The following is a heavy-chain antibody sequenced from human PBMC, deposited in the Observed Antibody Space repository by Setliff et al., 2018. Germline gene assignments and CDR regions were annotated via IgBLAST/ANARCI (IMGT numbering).Heavy chain of an antibody. J-gene: IGHJ4*02. CDR1: GGSISSGGYY. Sequence: SETLSLTCTVSGGSISSGGYYWSWIRQHPGKGLEWIGYIHYSGSTYYNPPLKSRVTISVDTSKNQFSLKLSSVTAADTAVYYCARRGQGFNNHFDYWGQGTLVTVSS. D-gene: IGHD3-9*01. CDR2: IHYSGST. V-gene: IGHV4-31*03. CDR3: ARRGQGFNNHFDY.